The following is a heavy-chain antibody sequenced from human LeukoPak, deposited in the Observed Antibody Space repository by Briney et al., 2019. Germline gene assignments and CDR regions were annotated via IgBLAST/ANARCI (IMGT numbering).Heavy chain of an antibody. D-gene: IGHD3-10*01. Sequence: PGGSLRLSCTASGFTFGDYAMSWVRQAPGKGLEWVGFIRSKAYGGTTEYAASVEGRFTISRADSKSIAYLQMNSLKTEDTAVYYCTRVEYYYGSGSYWPFDYWGQGTLVTVSS. CDR2: IRSKAYGGTT. CDR3: TRVEYYYGSGSYWPFDY. J-gene: IGHJ4*02. CDR1: GFTFGDYA. V-gene: IGHV3-49*04.